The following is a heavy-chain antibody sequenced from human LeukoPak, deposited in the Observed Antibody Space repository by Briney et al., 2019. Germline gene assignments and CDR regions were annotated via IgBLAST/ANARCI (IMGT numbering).Heavy chain of an antibody. Sequence: SETLSPTCTVSGGSISSGGYYWSWIRQHPGKGLEWIGYIYYSGSTYYNPSLKSRVTISVDTSKNQFSLKLSSVTAADTAVYYCARVRSGAGMDVWGQGTTVTVSS. CDR2: IYYSGST. CDR1: GGSISSGGYY. J-gene: IGHJ6*02. V-gene: IGHV4-31*03. D-gene: IGHD3-16*01. CDR3: ARVRSGAGMDV.